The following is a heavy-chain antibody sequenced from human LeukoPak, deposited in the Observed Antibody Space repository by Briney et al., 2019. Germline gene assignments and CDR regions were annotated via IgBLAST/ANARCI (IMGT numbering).Heavy chain of an antibody. V-gene: IGHV4-59*11. J-gene: IGHJ4*02. CDR3: AREVLRSGWYGGAFDY. CDR1: GGSISTSHY. Sequence: SETLSLTCTVSGGSISTSHYWSWIRQPPGKGLEWIGYIYDTGNTNYNPSLKSRVTISVDTSKNQFSLKLSSVTAADTAVYCCAREVLRSGWYGGAFDYWGQGTLVTVSS. CDR2: IYDTGNT. D-gene: IGHD6-19*01.